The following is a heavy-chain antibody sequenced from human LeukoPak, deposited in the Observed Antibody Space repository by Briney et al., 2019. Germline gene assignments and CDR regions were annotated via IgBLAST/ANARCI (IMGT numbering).Heavy chain of an antibody. CDR1: GGSISSSSYY. CDR2: IYYSGST. J-gene: IGHJ4*02. D-gene: IGHD3-22*01. V-gene: IGHV4-39*07. Sequence: PSETLSLTCTVSGGSISSSSYYWGWIRQPPGKGLEWIGSIYYSGSTYYNPSLKSRVTISVDTSKNQFSLKLSSVTAADTAVYYCARDGVHGYGYFDYWGQGTLVTVSS. CDR3: ARDGVHGYGYFDY.